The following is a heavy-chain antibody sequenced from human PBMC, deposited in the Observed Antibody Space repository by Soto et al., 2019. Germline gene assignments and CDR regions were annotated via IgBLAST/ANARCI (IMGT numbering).Heavy chain of an antibody. CDR1: GGTFSSYA. D-gene: IGHD5-12*01. J-gene: IGHJ6*02. Sequence: SSVKVSCKASGGTFSSYAISWVRQAPGQGLEWMGGIIPIFGTANYAQKFQGRVTITADKSTSTAYMELSSLRSEDTAVYYCARVPRVESGYDLQPYYYYYGMDVWG. V-gene: IGHV1-69*06. CDR2: IIPIFGTA. CDR3: ARVPRVESGYDLQPYYYYYGMDV.